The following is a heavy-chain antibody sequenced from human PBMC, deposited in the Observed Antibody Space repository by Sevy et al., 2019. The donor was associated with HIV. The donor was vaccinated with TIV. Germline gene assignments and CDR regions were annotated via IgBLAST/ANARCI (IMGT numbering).Heavy chain of an antibody. V-gene: IGHV1-2*04. Sequence: VTVKVSCKASGYTFTGYYMHWVRQAPRQGLEWRGWINPNSGGTNYAQKFQGWVTMTRDMSISTAYMELSRLRSDDTAVYYCARDRGYCGSYLVVPGGAFDIWGQGTMVHVSS. D-gene: IGHD1-26*01. CDR2: INPNSGGT. CDR3: ARDRGYCGSYLVVPGGAFDI. J-gene: IGHJ3*02. CDR1: GYTFTGYY.